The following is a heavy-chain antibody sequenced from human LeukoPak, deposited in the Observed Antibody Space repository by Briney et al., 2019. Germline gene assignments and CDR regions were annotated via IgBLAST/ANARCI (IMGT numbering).Heavy chain of an antibody. CDR1: GYTFTGYY. CDR2: INPNSGGT. Sequence: ASVEVSCKASGYTFTGYYMHWVRQAPGQGLEWMGWINPNSGGTNYAQKFQGRVTMTRDTSISTAYMELSRLRSDDTAVYYCARGPPTIAVAGTGSDYWGQGTLVTVSS. CDR3: ARGPPTIAVAGTGSDY. V-gene: IGHV1-2*02. D-gene: IGHD6-19*01. J-gene: IGHJ4*02.